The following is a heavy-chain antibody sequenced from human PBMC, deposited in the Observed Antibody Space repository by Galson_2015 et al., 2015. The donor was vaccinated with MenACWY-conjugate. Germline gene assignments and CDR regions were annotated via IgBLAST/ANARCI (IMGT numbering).Heavy chain of an antibody. CDR3: ATEVVVVAATPGWFDP. V-gene: IGHV1-24*01. D-gene: IGHD2-15*01. Sequence: SVKVSCKVSGYTLTELSMHWVRQAPGKGLEWMGGFDPEDSETIYAQKFQGRVTMTEDTSTDTAYMELSSLRSEDTAVYYCATEVVVVAATPGWFDPWGQGTLVTVSS. J-gene: IGHJ5*02. CDR2: FDPEDSET. CDR1: GYTLTELS.